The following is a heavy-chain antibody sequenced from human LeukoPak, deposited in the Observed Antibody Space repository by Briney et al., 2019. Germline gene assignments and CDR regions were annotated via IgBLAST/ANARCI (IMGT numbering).Heavy chain of an antibody. CDR3: AKEYSSGYYYYYYMDV. CDR2: ISGSGGST. Sequence: GGSLRLSCAASGFTFSSYAMSWVRQAPGKGLEWVSAISGSGGSTYYADSVKGRFTISRDNSKNTLYLQMNSLRAEDTAVYYCAKEYSSGYYYYYYMDVWGKGTTVTVSS. J-gene: IGHJ6*03. V-gene: IGHV3-23*01. D-gene: IGHD6-25*01. CDR1: GFTFSSYA.